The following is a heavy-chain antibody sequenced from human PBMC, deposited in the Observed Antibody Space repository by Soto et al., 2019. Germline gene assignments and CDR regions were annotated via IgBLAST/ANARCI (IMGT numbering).Heavy chain of an antibody. J-gene: IGHJ5*02. CDR3: ATEFVALNWFDP. Sequence: PGGSLRLSCAASGFTFSSYAISWVRQAPGKGLEWVSAISGSGGSTYYADSVKGRFTISRDNSKNTLYLQMNSLRAEDTAVYYCATEFVALNWFDPWGQGTLVTVSS. V-gene: IGHV3-23*01. D-gene: IGHD3-10*01. CDR1: GFTFSSYA. CDR2: ISGSGGST.